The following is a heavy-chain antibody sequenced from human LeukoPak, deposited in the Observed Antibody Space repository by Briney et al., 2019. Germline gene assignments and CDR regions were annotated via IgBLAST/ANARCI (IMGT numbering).Heavy chain of an antibody. J-gene: IGHJ4*02. CDR3: AKDWYYFDY. CDR2: ISYDGSNE. Sequence: GRSLRLSCAASGFTFSSYGMHWVRQAPGKGLEWVAVISYDGSNEYYADSVKGRFTISRDNSKNTLYLQMNSLRAEDTAVYYCAKDWYYFDYWGQGTLVTVSS. CDR1: GFTFSSYG. V-gene: IGHV3-30*18.